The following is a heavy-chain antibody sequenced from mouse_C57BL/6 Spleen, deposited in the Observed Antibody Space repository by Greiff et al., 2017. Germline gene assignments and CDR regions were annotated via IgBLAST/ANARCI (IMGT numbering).Heavy chain of an antibody. J-gene: IGHJ1*03. CDR1: GYTFTSYW. Sequence: QVQLQQSGAELVRPGSSVKLSCKASGYTFTSYWMHWVKQRPIQGLEWIGNIDPSDSETHYNQKFKDKATLTVDKSSSTAYMQLSSLTSEDSAVYYCARSNGSILWYFDVWGTGTTVTVSS. V-gene: IGHV1-52*01. D-gene: IGHD1-1*01. CDR3: ARSNGSILWYFDV. CDR2: IDPSDSET.